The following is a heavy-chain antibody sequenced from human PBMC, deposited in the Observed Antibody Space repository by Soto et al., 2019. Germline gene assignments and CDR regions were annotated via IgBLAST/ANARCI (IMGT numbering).Heavy chain of an antibody. CDR3: AKVHYVNIVAPKKKPPGKRYNWFDP. CDR2: ISGSGGST. Sequence: GESLKISCAASGFTFSSYAMSWVRQAPGKGLEWVSAISGSGGSTYYADSVKGRFTISRDNSKNTLYLQMNSLRAEDTAVYYCAKVHYVNIVAPKKKPPGKRYNWFDPWGQGTLVTVSS. D-gene: IGHD5-12*01. CDR1: GFTFSSYA. V-gene: IGHV3-23*01. J-gene: IGHJ5*02.